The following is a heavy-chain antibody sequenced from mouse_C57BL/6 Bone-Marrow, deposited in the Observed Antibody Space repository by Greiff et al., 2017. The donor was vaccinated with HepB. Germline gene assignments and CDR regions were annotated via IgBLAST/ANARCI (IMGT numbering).Heavy chain of an antibody. V-gene: IGHV1-50*01. J-gene: IGHJ2*01. Sequence: QVQLQQSGAELVKPGASVKLSCKASGYTFTSYWMQWVKQRPGQGLEWIGEIDPSDSYTNYNQKFKGKATLTVDTSSSTAYMQLSSLTSEDSAVYYCARSDWLDYWGQGTTLTVSS. CDR3: ARSDWLDY. CDR1: GYTFTSYW. CDR2: IDPSDSYT. D-gene: IGHD4-1*01.